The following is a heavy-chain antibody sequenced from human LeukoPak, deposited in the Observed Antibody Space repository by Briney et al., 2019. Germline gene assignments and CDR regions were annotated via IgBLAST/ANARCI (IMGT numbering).Heavy chain of an antibody. J-gene: IGHJ6*02. V-gene: IGHV3-30*18. CDR3: AKDLKGGGMDV. Sequence: GRSLRLSCAASGFTFSSYGMHWVRQAPGKGLEWVAVISYDGSNKYYADSVKGRFTISRDNSKNTLYLQMNSLRAEDTAVYYCAKDLKGGGMDVWGQGTTVTVSS. CDR2: ISYDGSNK. CDR1: GFTFSSYG.